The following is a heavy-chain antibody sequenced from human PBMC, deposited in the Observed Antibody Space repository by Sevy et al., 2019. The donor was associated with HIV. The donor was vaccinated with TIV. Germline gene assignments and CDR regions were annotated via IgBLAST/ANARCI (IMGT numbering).Heavy chain of an antibody. Sequence: SETLSLTCGVHDGSFSGYYWNWIRQLPGKGLEWIGEIHESGITYYNPSLKSRVTISVDTSKKQFSLKLNSVTAADTAVYFCARSPPVVVVPGAPSWFDPWGQGTLVTVSS. CDR1: DGSFSGYY. V-gene: IGHV4-34*01. CDR2: IHESGIT. J-gene: IGHJ5*02. CDR3: ARSPPVVVVPGAPSWFDP. D-gene: IGHD2-2*01.